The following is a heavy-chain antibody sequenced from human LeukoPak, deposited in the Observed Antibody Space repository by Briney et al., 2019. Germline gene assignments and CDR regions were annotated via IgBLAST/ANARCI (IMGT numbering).Heavy chain of an antibody. Sequence: GASVKVSCKVSGYTLSELSMHWVRQAPGKGLEWMGGFDPEDGETIYAQKFQGRVTMAEFTSTGADYMELSSLRSEDTAVYYCAAEMVGATYFDYWGQGTLVTVSS. CDR3: AAEMVGATYFDY. CDR1: GYTLSELS. J-gene: IGHJ4*02. CDR2: FDPEDGET. V-gene: IGHV1-24*01. D-gene: IGHD1-26*01.